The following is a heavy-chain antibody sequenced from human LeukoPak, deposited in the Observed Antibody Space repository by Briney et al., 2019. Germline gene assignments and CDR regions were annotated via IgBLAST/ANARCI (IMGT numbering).Heavy chain of an antibody. CDR3: ARVVQQWLVRSVWFDP. Sequence: SETLSLTCAVYGGSFSGYYWSWIGQPPGKGLEWIGEINHSGSTNYNPSLKSRVTISVDTSKCQFSLKLSSVTAADTAVYYCARVVQQWLVRSVWFDPWGQGTLVTVSS. CDR1: GGSFSGYY. J-gene: IGHJ5*02. CDR2: INHSGST. D-gene: IGHD6-19*01. V-gene: IGHV4-34*01.